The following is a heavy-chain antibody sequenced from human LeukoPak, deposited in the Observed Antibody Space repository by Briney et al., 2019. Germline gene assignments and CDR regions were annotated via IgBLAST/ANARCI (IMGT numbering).Heavy chain of an antibody. V-gene: IGHV3-23*01. CDR1: RFTFSDFA. J-gene: IGHJ4*02. CDR2: TFQGGGEI. CDR3: ATYRQVMLPFES. Sequence: GGSLRLSCAASRFTFSDFAMIWVRQPPGKGLEWVSSTFQGGGEIHYADSVRGRFTISRDNSRSTLFLQMNSLRGEDTAIYYCATYRQVMLPFESWGQGTLVTVSS. D-gene: IGHD5-18*01.